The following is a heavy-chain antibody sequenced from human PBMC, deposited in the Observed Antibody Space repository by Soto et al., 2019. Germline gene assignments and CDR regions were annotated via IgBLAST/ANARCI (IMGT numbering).Heavy chain of an antibody. J-gene: IGHJ4*02. V-gene: IGHV4-31*03. D-gene: IGHD6-13*01. Sequence: TLSLRCSFSYCPIISGVDFWSWDRQHPGKGLEWIGNIYYSGRTYYNPSLKSRVTISVDTSKNQFSLKLSSVTAADTAVYYCARFAKEENPKVGSWYYFDYWGQGTRVNVSS. CDR3: ARFAKEENPKVGSWYYFDY. CDR1: YCPIISGVDF. CDR2: IYYSGRT.